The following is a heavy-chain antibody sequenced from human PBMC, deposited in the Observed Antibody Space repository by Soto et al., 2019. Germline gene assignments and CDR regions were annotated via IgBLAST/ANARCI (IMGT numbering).Heavy chain of an antibody. D-gene: IGHD3-22*01. CDR2: IIPIFGTT. CDR1: GGTFSNYA. Sequence: QVQLVQSGAEVKKPGSSVKVSCKASGGTFSNYALSWVRQAPGQGLEWMGDIIPIFGTTNNAQKFQGRVTITADEATSTAYMELSSLRSEDTAVFYCAGRGERDYSEHSGYGWGQGAMVTVSS. J-gene: IGHJ1*01. V-gene: IGHV1-69*12. CDR3: AGRGERDYSEHSGYG.